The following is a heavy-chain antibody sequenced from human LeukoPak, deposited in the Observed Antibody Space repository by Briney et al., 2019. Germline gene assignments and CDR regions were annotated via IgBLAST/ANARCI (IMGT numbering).Heavy chain of an antibody. J-gene: IGHJ6*03. CDR1: GFTFSSYW. D-gene: IGHD3-3*01. Sequence: GGSLRLSCAASGFTFSSYWMTWVRQAPGKGLEWVANIKKDGSDKNYVDSVKGRFTISRDNAKNSLYLQMNSLRAEDTAVYYCARDYDRYYMDVWGKGTTVTVSS. CDR3: ARDYDRYYMDV. CDR2: IKKDGSDK. V-gene: IGHV3-7*01.